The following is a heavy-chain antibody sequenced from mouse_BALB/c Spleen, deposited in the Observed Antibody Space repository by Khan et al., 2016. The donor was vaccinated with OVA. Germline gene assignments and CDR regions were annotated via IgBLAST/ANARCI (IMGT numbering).Heavy chain of an antibody. J-gene: IGHJ3*01. D-gene: IGHD3-1*01. CDR3: TRRGYGGVAY. CDR2: INPSNGGT. CDR1: GYAFTNYQ. Sequence: VQLQESGAELVKPGASVKLSCKASGYAFTNYQMYWVKQRPGQGLEWIGEINPSNGGTNFNEKFKSKATLTVDKSSSTAYMQLSSLTSADSAVYYCTRRGYGGVAYWGQGTLVTVSA. V-gene: IGHV1S81*02.